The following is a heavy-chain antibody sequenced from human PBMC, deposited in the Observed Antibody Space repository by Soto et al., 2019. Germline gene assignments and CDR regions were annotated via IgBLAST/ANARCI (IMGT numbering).Heavy chain of an antibody. J-gene: IGHJ3*01. CDR3: EGSWT. CDR2: ISASGDRT. V-gene: IGHV3-23*01. CDR1: GFTLTNYA. Sequence: EVQLLVSGGGSVQPGGSLRLSCEVSGFTLTNYAMSWVHQAPGKGLEWVSQISASGDRTYYADSVKGRFTISKDTSTNTLFLQMNSLRGEDSAVYYCEGSWTWGQGTMVTVSS. D-gene: IGHD5-12*01.